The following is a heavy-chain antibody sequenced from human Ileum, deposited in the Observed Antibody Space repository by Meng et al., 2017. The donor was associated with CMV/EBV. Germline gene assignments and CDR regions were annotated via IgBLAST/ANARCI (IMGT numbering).Heavy chain of an antibody. D-gene: IGHD5-18*01. CDR2: IYSGGST. Sequence: LVGSGGGLVPHGGPLGTSCAVSGFTVGSNYMSWVRQAPGKGLEWVSVIYSGGSTYYADSVKGRFTISRDNSKNTLYLQMNSLRAEDTAVYYCASEIGYSLLYWGQGTLVTVSS. J-gene: IGHJ4*02. V-gene: IGHV3-66*01. CDR3: ASEIGYSLLY. CDR1: GFTVGSNY.